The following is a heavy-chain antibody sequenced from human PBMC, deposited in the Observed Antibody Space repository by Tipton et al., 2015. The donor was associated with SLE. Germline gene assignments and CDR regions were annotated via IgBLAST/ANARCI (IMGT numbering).Heavy chain of an antibody. CDR3: ARALGRA. D-gene: IGHD1-26*01. Sequence: TLSLTCTVSGGSISRYYWSWIRQPPGKGLEWIGYIYYSGSTNYNPPLKSRVTISVDTSKNQFSLKLSSVTAADTAVYYCARALGRAWGQGTLVTVSS. CDR1: GGSISRYY. V-gene: IGHV4-59*01. J-gene: IGHJ5*02. CDR2: IYYSGST.